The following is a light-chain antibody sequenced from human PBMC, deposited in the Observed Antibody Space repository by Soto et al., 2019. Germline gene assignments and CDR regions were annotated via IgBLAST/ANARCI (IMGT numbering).Light chain of an antibody. V-gene: IGKV3-15*01. J-gene: IGKJ4*01. Sequence: EIVLTQSPATLSVSPGERATLSCWASQTLSSSLAWYQQKLGQAPRLLIPGASGRAGGVPVRFRGSGSGTQFTLTINGLEPEDFAVYYCQQYSRWPLTFGGGTKVDI. CDR2: GAS. CDR1: QTLSSS. CDR3: QQYSRWPLT.